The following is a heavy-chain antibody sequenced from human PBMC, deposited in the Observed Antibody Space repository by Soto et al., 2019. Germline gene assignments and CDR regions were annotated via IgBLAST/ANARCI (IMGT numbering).Heavy chain of an antibody. D-gene: IGHD6-19*01. Sequence: VKVSCKASGYTFTGYYMHWVRQAPGQGLEWMGWINPNSGGTNYAQKFQGWVTMTRDTSISTAYMELSRLRSDDTAVYYCARASLSGWYGGFFDYWGQGTLVTVSS. V-gene: IGHV1-2*04. CDR2: INPNSGGT. CDR3: ARASLSGWYGGFFDY. CDR1: GYTFTGYY. J-gene: IGHJ4*02.